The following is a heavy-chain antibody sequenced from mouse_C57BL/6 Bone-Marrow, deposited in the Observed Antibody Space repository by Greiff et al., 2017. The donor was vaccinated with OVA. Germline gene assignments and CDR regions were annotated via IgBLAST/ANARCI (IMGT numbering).Heavy chain of an antibody. CDR1: GYSFTSYY. Sequence: VQLQQSGPELVKPGASVKISCKASGYSFTSYYIHWVKQRPGQGLEWIGWIYPGSGNTKYNEKFKGKATLTADTSSSTAYMQLSSLTSEDAAVYYCARPVDYDWLAYWGKGTLVTVSA. D-gene: IGHD2-4*01. V-gene: IGHV1-66*01. CDR2: IYPGSGNT. CDR3: ARPVDYDWLAY. J-gene: IGHJ3*01.